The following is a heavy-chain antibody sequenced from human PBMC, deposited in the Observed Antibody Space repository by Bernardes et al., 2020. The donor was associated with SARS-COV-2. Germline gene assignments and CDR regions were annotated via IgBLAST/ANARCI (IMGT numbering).Heavy chain of an antibody. CDR1: GFTFSRYA. V-gene: IGHV3-23*01. CDR2: ISGSDDST. CDR3: AKAVYLDGRYGMDV. D-gene: IGHD1-20*01. J-gene: IGHJ6*02. Sequence: GSLSLSCAASGFTFSRYAMSWVRPAPGKGLEWVSSISGSDDSTYYADSVKGRVTISRDNAKNTLYLQMNSLRAEDTAVYYCAKAVYLDGRYGMDVWGQGTTVTVSS.